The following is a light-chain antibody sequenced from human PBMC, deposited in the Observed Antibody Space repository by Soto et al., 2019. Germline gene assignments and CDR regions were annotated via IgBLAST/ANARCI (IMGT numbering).Light chain of an antibody. CDR2: SNN. Sequence: QSVLTQPPSASGTPGQRVTISCSGSSSNIGSNTVNWYQQLPGTDPQLLIYSNNQRPSGVPDRCSGSKSGTSAALAISGLQYEDEADYYCAAWDDSLNGLVFGGGTKLTVL. J-gene: IGLJ3*02. CDR3: AAWDDSLNGLV. CDR1: SSNIGSNT. V-gene: IGLV1-44*01.